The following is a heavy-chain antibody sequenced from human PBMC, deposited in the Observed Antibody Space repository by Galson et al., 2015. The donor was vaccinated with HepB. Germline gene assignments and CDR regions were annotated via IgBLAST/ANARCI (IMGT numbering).Heavy chain of an antibody. CDR2: ISGSGGST. Sequence: SLRLSCAASGFTFSSYAMSWVRQAPGKGLEWVSAISGSGGSTYYADSVKGRFTISRDNSKNTLYLQMNSLRAEDTAVYYCAKHRRGIVVGPDDAFDIWGQGTMVTVSS. J-gene: IGHJ3*02. D-gene: IGHD3-22*01. CDR3: AKHRRGIVVGPDDAFDI. V-gene: IGHV3-23*01. CDR1: GFTFSSYA.